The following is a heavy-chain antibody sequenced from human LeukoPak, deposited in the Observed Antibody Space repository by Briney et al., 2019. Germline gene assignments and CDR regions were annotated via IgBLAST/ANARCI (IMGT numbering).Heavy chain of an antibody. Sequence: GESLKISCKGSGYSFTSYWIGWVRQMPGKGLEWMGIIYPGDSDTRYSPSFQGQVTISADKSISTAYLQWSSLKAPDTAMYYCARHFLRYSSSSYYYGMDVWGQGTTVTVSS. J-gene: IGHJ6*02. V-gene: IGHV5-51*01. CDR3: ARHFLRYSSSSYYYGMDV. D-gene: IGHD6-6*01. CDR1: GYSFTSYW. CDR2: IYPGDSDT.